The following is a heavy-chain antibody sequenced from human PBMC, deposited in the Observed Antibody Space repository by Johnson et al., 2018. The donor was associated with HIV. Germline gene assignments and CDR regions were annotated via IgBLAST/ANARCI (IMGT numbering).Heavy chain of an antibody. CDR2: ISYDGSNK. CDR1: GFTFSSYG. D-gene: IGHD3-16*02. Sequence: QVQLVESGGGVVQPGRSLRLSCAASGFTFSSYGMHWVRQAPGKGLEWVAVISYDGSNKYYADSVQGRFTISRDISTNTLYLQMNSLKAEDTAVYYCARDSQTYDYVWGSYRLKGDDAFDIWGQGTMVTVSS. CDR3: ARDSQTYDYVWGSYRLKGDDAFDI. V-gene: IGHV3-30*03. J-gene: IGHJ3*02.